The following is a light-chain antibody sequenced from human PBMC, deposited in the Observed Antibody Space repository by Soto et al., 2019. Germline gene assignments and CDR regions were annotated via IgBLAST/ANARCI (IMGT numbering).Light chain of an antibody. Sequence: QSALTQPRSVSGSPGQSVTISCTGTSYDVGDYKYVSWYRQHPGKAPKLMIYDISERPSGVPDRFSGSKSGNTASLTISGLQAEDEADYYCCSYAGSYSYVFGTWTKLTVL. V-gene: IGLV2-11*01. J-gene: IGLJ1*01. CDR3: CSYAGSYSYV. CDR2: DIS. CDR1: SYDVGDYKY.